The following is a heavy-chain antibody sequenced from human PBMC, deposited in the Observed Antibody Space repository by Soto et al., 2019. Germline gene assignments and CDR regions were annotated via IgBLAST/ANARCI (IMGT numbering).Heavy chain of an antibody. CDR3: ASVGYSSSWYTNYDDYYGMDV. D-gene: IGHD6-13*01. CDR2: LIPIFGTA. J-gene: IGHJ6*02. V-gene: IGHV1-69*01. CDR1: GGTFSSYA. Sequence: QVQLVQSGAEVKKPGSSVKVSCKASGGTFSSYAISWVRQAPGQGLEWMGGLIPIFGTANYAQKFQGRVTITADESTSTAYMELSSLRSEDTAVYYCASVGYSSSWYTNYDDYYGMDVWGQGTTVTVSS.